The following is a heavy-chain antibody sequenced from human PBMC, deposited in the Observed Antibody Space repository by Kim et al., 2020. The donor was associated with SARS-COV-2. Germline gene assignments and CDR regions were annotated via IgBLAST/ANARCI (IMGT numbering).Heavy chain of an antibody. CDR2: IVVGSGNT. D-gene: IGHD2-15*01. CDR1: GFTFTSSA. Sequence: SVKVSCKASGFTFTSSAMQWVRQARGQRLEWIGWIVVGSGNTNYAQKFQERVTITRDMSTSTAYMELSSLRSEDTAVYYCAAGYCSGGSCLTGHYYYGMDVWGQGTTVTVSS. J-gene: IGHJ6*02. CDR3: AAGYCSGGSCLTGHYYYGMDV. V-gene: IGHV1-58*02.